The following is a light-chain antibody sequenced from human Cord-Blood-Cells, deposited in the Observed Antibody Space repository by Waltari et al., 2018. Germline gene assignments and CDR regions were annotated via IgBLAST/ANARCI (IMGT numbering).Light chain of an antibody. Sequence: IQMTQSPPPLSASVGDSPTITCRASQNIRSYLKWYQQKPGEAPKLRIYAVSSLQSGVPSRFSGCRSGTDCSRAISRLQPEYVSCYCCQHCYSTPYTFGQGTKQGIK. CDR2: AVS. J-gene: IGKJ2*01. CDR1: QNIRSY. CDR3: QHCYSTPYT. V-gene: IGKV1-39*01.